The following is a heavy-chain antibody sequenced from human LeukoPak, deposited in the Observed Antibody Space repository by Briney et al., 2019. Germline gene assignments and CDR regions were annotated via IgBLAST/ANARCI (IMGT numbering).Heavy chain of an antibody. CDR3: AREVGYNWSDP. CDR1: GYAVTSYG. D-gene: IGHD1-26*01. V-gene: IGHV1-18*01. J-gene: IGHJ5*02. CDR2: SSAYNGNT. Sequence: ASVKVSCKASGYAVTSYGFSWVRQTHGRGSDRKAWSSAYNGNTNYSQKLRGRVAMTTDTSTSTVFMKMRSLRSADRAVYYYAREVGYNWSDPWGEGSLVTVYS.